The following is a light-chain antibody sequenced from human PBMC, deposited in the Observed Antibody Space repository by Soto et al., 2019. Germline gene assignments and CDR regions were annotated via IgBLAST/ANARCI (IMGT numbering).Light chain of an antibody. CDR2: EVT. CDR1: SSDVGGYNY. CDR3: TSYTSSSTFVV. Sequence: QSALTQPASVSGSPGQSITISCTGTSSDVGGYNYVSWYQQRPGKAPKLMIYEVTNRPSGVSNHFSGSKSGNTASLTISGLQAEDEADYYCTSYTSSSTFVVFGGGTKLTVL. V-gene: IGLV2-14*01. J-gene: IGLJ2*01.